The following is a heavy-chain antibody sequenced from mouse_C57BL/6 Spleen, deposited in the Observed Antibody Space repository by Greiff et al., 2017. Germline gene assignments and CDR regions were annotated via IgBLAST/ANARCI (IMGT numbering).Heavy chain of an antibody. J-gene: IGHJ3*01. CDR2: IYPGSGST. CDR1: GYTFTSYW. D-gene: IGHD2-1*01. Sequence: QVQLQQPGAELVKPGASVKMSCKASGYTFTSYWITWVKQRPGQGLEWIGDIYPGSGSTNYNEKFKGKATLTVDTSSSSAYMQLSSLTSKDSAVYYCARRGDGNYLAWFAYWGQGTLVTVSA. CDR3: ARRGDGNYLAWFAY. V-gene: IGHV1-55*01.